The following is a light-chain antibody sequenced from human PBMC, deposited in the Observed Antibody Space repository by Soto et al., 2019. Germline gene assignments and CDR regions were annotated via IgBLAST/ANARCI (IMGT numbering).Light chain of an antibody. CDR3: SSYTSSRALV. J-gene: IGLJ2*01. CDR1: SSDVGGYNY. CDR2: EVS. Sequence: QSVLTQPASVSGSPGQSITISCTGSSSDVGGYNYVSWYQNHPGTAPKLMIYEVSNRPSGVSNRFSGSKSGNTASLTISGLQAEDEADYYCSSYTSSRALVFGGGTQLTVL. V-gene: IGLV2-14*01.